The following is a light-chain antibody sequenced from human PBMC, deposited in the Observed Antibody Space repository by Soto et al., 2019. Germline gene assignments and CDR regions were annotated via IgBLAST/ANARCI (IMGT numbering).Light chain of an antibody. J-gene: IGLJ2*01. CDR2: GNS. CDR1: SSNIGAGYD. V-gene: IGLV1-40*01. CDR3: QSYDSSLSNSVI. Sequence: QSVLTQPPSVSGAPGQRVTISCTGSSSNIGAGYDVHWYRQLPGSAPQLLIHGNSNRPSGVPDRFSGSKPGPSASLAITGLQAEDEADYYCQSYDSSLSNSVIFGGGTKVTVL.